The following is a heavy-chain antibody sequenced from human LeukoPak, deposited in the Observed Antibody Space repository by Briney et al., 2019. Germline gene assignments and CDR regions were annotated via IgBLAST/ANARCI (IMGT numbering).Heavy chain of an antibody. CDR3: ALVGEALDY. V-gene: IGHV1-2*02. CDR1: GYTFIGYN. CDR2: INPNSGGT. J-gene: IGHJ4*02. D-gene: IGHD4-17*01. Sequence: ASVKVSCKASGYTFIGYNTHWVRQAPGQGLEWMGWINPNSGGTNYAQSFQGRVTMTRDTSISTAYMELSRLRSDDTAIYYCALVGEALDYWGQGTLVTVSS.